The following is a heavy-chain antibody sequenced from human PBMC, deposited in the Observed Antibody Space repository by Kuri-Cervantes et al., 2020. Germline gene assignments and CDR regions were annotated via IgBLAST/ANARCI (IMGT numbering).Heavy chain of an antibody. V-gene: IGHV2-5*08. CDR3: AHRLKQQRNFDY. CDR1: GFSLSTRGMC. Sequence: SGPTLVKPTQTLTLTCTFSGFSLSTRGMCVSWIRQPPGKALEWLALIYWNDDKRYSPSLKSRLTITKDTSKNQVVLTMTNMDPVDTATYYCAHRLKQQRNFDYWGQGTLVTVSS. CDR2: IYWNDDK. J-gene: IGHJ4*02. D-gene: IGHD6-13*01.